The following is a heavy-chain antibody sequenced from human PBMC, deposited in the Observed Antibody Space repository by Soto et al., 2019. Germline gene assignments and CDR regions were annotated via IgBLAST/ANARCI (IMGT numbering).Heavy chain of an antibody. D-gene: IGHD5-18*01. J-gene: IGHJ6*02. CDR1: GFTFSSYA. V-gene: IGHV3-30-3*01. Sequence: QVQLVESGGGVVQPGRSLRLSCAASGFTFSSYAMHWVRQAPGKGLEWVAVISYDGSNKYYADSVKGRFTISRDNSKNTLYLQMHSLRAEDTAVYYCARDLTALRYYYYGMDVWGQGTTVTVSS. CDR3: ARDLTALRYYYYGMDV. CDR2: ISYDGSNK.